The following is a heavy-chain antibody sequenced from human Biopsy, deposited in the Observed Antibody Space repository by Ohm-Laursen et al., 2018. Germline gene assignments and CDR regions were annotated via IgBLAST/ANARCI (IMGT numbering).Heavy chain of an antibody. CDR2: INYKTGAT. CDR1: SYTFTDYN. Sequence: ASVKVSCKTSSYTFTDYNIHWMRQAPGQGLEWLGYINYKTGATNYAQKFQGTVTMTRDTSISTAYLALGSLRSADTAIYYCARDPLNGHKHFDYWGQGSLVTVSS. V-gene: IGHV1-2*02. D-gene: IGHD2-8*01. CDR3: ARDPLNGHKHFDY. J-gene: IGHJ4*02.